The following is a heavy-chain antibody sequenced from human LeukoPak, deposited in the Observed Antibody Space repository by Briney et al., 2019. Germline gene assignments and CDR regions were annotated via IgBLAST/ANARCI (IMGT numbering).Heavy chain of an antibody. Sequence: GGFLRLSCAASGFTFSSYSMNWVRQAPGKGLEWVSTISRSSSSKYYADSVKGRSTISRDNAKNSLYLQMNSLRAEDTAVYYCARTSMELAVAGKKDAFDIWGQGTMVTVSS. CDR1: GFTFSSYS. CDR3: ARTSMELAVAGKKDAFDI. J-gene: IGHJ3*02. V-gene: IGHV3-21*01. CDR2: ISRSSSSK. D-gene: IGHD6-19*01.